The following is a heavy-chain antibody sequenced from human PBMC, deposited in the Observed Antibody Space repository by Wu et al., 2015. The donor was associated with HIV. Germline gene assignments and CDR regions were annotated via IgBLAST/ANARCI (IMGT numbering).Heavy chain of an antibody. Sequence: QVQLVQSGTEVKEPGSSVKVSCKSSGGTFRKYAISWVRQAPGQGLEWMGGILPTFGTADYAQRFRDRVTITADISTSTAYMELSSLRSEDTAVYYCARGHGGDTRFFDYWGQGTLVTVSS. CDR1: GGTFRKYA. J-gene: IGHJ4*02. CDR3: ARGHGGDTRFFDY. CDR2: ILPTFGTA. D-gene: IGHD3-3*01. V-gene: IGHV1-69*14.